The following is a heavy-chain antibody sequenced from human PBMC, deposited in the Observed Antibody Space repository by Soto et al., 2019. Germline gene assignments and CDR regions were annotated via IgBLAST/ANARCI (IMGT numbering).Heavy chain of an antibody. D-gene: IGHD6-19*01. CDR2: FDPEDGET. Sequence: ASVKVSCKVSGYTLTELSMHWVRQAPGKGLEWMGGFDPEDGETIYAQKFQGRVTMTEDTSTDTAYMELSSLRSEDTAVYYCATDLQWLRAGPHLSYYYYGMDVWGQGTTVTVSS. J-gene: IGHJ6*02. CDR3: ATDLQWLRAGPHLSYYYYGMDV. V-gene: IGHV1-24*01. CDR1: GYTLTELS.